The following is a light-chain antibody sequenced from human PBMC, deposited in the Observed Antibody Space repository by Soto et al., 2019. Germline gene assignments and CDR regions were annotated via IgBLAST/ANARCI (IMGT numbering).Light chain of an antibody. V-gene: IGLV2-14*01. J-gene: IGLJ1*01. CDR2: EVS. CDR3: SSYSSTGTHYL. Sequence: QSVMTEPASVSGSTGPSITISCTVSSSHVGGYDYVSWYQHHPGKAPKLLIYEVSNRPSGVSNRFSGSKSGKTASLVISGLQSEDEADYYCSSYSSTGTHYLFGTGSKVTVL. CDR1: SSHVGGYDY.